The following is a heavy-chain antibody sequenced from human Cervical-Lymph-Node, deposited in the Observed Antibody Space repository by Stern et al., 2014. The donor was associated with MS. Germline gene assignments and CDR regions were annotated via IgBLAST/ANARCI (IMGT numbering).Heavy chain of an antibody. CDR2: IYPGDSDT. D-gene: IGHD4-23*01. CDR3: ARHYLTAVAPDH. Sequence: EVQLVESGAEVKKSGESLKISCKGSGYRFANYWIGWVRQMPGKGLEWMWIIYPGDSDTRYSPSFEGQFPISADKSISTAFLHWSSLEASDTAIYYCARHYLTAVAPDHWGQGTLVTVSS. J-gene: IGHJ4*02. V-gene: IGHV5-51*01. CDR1: GYRFANYW.